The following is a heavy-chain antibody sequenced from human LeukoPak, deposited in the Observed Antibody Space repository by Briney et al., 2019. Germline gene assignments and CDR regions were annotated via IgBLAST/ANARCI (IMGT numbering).Heavy chain of an antibody. CDR3: ARGGGSYSY. D-gene: IGHD1-26*01. CDR1: GFTFRSDA. J-gene: IGHJ4*02. V-gene: IGHV3-21*01. CDR2: INSRSTHT. Sequence: GGSLRLSCAGSGFTFRSDAMNWVRQAPGKGLEWVSSINSRSTHTAYADSVKGRFTISRDNGNNSLFLQMNSLGVGDTAIYFCARGGGSYSYWGQGVRVTVSS.